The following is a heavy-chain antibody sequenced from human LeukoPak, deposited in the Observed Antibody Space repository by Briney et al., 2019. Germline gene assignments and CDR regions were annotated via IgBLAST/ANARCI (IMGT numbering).Heavy chain of an antibody. D-gene: IGHD2-2*01. J-gene: IGHJ6*03. CDR1: GYTFTSNY. V-gene: IGHV1-46*01. CDR2: ISPSGGST. CDR3: ARGALYCSSTSCYGGYYYMDV. Sequence: GASVKVSCKAFGYTFTSNYMHWVRQAPGQGPEWMGVISPSGGSTTYAQKFQGRVTLTRDMSTSTAYMELSSLRSEDTAVYYCARGALYCSSTSCYGGYYYMDVWGKGTTVTISS.